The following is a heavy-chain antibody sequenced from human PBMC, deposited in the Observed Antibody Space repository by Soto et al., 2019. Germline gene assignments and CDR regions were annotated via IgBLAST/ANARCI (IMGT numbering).Heavy chain of an antibody. CDR2: IYYSGST. J-gene: IGHJ3*02. D-gene: IGHD3-3*01. Sequence: KPSETLSLTCTVSGGSISSYYWSWIRQPPGKGLEWIGYIYYSGSTNYNPSLKSRVTISVDTSKNQFSLKLSSVTAADTAVYYCARMGALVRYYDFWSGYPDPRDAFDIWGQGTMVTVSS. CDR1: GGSISSYY. V-gene: IGHV4-59*01. CDR3: ARMGALVRYYDFWSGYPDPRDAFDI.